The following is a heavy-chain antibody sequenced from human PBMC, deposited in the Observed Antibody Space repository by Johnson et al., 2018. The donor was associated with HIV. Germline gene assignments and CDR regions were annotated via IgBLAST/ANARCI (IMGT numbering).Heavy chain of an antibody. D-gene: IGHD1-26*01. V-gene: IGHV3-33*06. CDR2: IWYDGSNK. J-gene: IGHJ3*02. Sequence: VQLVESGGGVVQPGRSLRLSCAASGFTFSSYGMHWVRQAPGKGLEWVAVIWYDGSNKYYADSVKGRFTLSRDNSKNTLYLQMNSLRAEDTAVYYCAKDSGSYGANAFDIWGQGTMVTVSS. CDR1: GFTFSSYG. CDR3: AKDSGSYGANAFDI.